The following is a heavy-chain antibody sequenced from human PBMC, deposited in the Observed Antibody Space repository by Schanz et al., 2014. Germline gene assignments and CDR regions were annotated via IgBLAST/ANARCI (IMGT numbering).Heavy chain of an antibody. Sequence: QVQLVQSGAEVMKPGSSVKVSCKASGGTFSSYTINWVRQAPGQGLGWMGWISVYHGHTNYAEKVHGRVTMTTDTSTSTAYMELRSLISDDTAVYYCVRDAGWAFGDYHGMDVWGQGTSVTVSS. D-gene: IGHD3-10*01. V-gene: IGHV1-18*01. CDR1: GGTFSSYT. CDR3: VRDAGWAFGDYHGMDV. CDR2: ISVYHGHT. J-gene: IGHJ6*02.